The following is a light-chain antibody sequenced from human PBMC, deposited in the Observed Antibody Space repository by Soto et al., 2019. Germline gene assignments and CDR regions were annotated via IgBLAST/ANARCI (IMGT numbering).Light chain of an antibody. CDR3: TSYTTSSPYLV. J-gene: IGLJ3*02. Sequence: QSALTQPASVSRSPGQSITISCTRTSSDVGGYNYVSWYQHHPGKAPKLMIYDVTNRPSGVSNRFSGSKSGNTASLTISGLQAEDEADYYCTSYTTSSPYLVFGGGTKLTVL. CDR2: DVT. CDR1: SSDVGGYNY. V-gene: IGLV2-14*03.